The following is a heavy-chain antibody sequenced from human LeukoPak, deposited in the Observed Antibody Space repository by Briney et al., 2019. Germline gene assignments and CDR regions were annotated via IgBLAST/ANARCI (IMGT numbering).Heavy chain of an antibody. Sequence: GGSLRLSXAVSGFTFSNFWMSWVRQAPGRGLEWVANIHPEGNEKYHVESVKGRFTISRDNAKNLLFLQMNGLRVEDTAVYYCARGDDFSGDHWGQGTLVTVSS. CDR2: IHPEGNEK. V-gene: IGHV3-7*04. CDR3: ARGDDFSGDH. D-gene: IGHD1-1*01. J-gene: IGHJ4*02. CDR1: GFTFSNFW.